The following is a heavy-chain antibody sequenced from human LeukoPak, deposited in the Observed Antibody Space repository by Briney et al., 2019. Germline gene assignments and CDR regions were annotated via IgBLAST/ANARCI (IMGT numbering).Heavy chain of an antibody. Sequence: HPGGSLRLSCTASGFTFSSYGMHWVRQTPGKGLVWVSRIKSDGSTIYADSVKGRFTISRDNARNTLYLQMNSLRVEDTAMYYCARAVTYFYGSMTYDWFDPWGQGTLVTVSS. J-gene: IGHJ5*02. CDR2: IKSDGST. CDR1: GFTFSSYG. D-gene: IGHD3-10*01. V-gene: IGHV3-74*01. CDR3: ARAVTYFYGSMTYDWFDP.